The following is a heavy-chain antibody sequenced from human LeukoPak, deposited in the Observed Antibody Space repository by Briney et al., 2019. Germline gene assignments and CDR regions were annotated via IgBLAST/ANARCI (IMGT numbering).Heavy chain of an antibody. J-gene: IGHJ5*02. CDR3: ARAARGATAPLWFDP. CDR2: ISYDGSKK. V-gene: IGHV3-30*19. CDR1: GFTFSSYG. D-gene: IGHD5-12*01. Sequence: GGSLRLSCAASGFTFSSYGMHWVRQAPGKGLEWVAVISYDGSKKYYADSVKGRFTISRDNSKNTLYLQMNSLRAEDTAVYYCARAARGATAPLWFDPWGQGTLVTVSS.